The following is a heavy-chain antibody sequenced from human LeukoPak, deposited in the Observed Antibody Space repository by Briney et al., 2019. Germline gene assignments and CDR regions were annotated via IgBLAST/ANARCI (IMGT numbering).Heavy chain of an antibody. Sequence: SETLSLTCAVSGGSFSGYNWSWIRQPPGKGLEWIGEINQRVSTNYNPPLKSRVTIVVDTSKNQFSLELSSVTAADTAVYYCARGGLTRWIQLVLVGNWFDPWGQGTLATVSS. J-gene: IGHJ5*02. V-gene: IGHV4-34*01. D-gene: IGHD5-24*01. CDR1: GGSFSGYN. CDR3: ARGGLTRWIQLVLVGNWFDP. CDR2: INQRVST.